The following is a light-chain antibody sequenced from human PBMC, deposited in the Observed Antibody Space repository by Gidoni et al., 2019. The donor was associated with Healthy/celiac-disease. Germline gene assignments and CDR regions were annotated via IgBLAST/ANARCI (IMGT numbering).Light chain of an antibody. J-gene: IGLJ1*01. CDR2: SNN. V-gene: IGLV1-44*01. CDR1: SSNIGSNT. Sequence: QSVLTQPPSASGTPGQRVTISCSGSSSNIGSNTVNWYQQRPGTAPKLLIYSNNQRPSGVPDRFSGSKSGTSASLAISGLQSEDEADYYCAAWDDSLNGYVFGTGTKVXV. CDR3: AAWDDSLNGYV.